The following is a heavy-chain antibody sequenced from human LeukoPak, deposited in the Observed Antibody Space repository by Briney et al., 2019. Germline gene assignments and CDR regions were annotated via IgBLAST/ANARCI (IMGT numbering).Heavy chain of an antibody. D-gene: IGHD3-10*01. Sequence: GGSLRLSCAASGFTFDDYAMHWVRQAPGKGLEWVSLISGDGGSTYYADSVKGRFTISRDNSKNSLYLQMSSLRTEDTALYYCAKDHRTYYYGSGSLHYWGQGTLVTVSS. V-gene: IGHV3-43*02. J-gene: IGHJ4*02. CDR3: AKDHRTYYYGSGSLHY. CDR2: ISGDGGST. CDR1: GFTFDDYA.